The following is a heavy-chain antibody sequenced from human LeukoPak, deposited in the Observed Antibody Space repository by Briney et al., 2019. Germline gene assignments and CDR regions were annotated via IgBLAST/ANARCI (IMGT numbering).Heavy chain of an antibody. D-gene: IGHD3-10*01. CDR1: GGSFSGYY. J-gene: IGHJ4*02. Sequence: SETLSLTCAVYGGSFSGYYWSWIRQPPGKGLEWIGEINHSGSTNYNPSLKSRVTISVDTSKNQFSLKLSSVTAADTAAYYCARGKGRITMVRGVQYFDYWGQGTLVTVSS. V-gene: IGHV4-34*01. CDR2: INHSGST. CDR3: ARGKGRITMVRGVQYFDY.